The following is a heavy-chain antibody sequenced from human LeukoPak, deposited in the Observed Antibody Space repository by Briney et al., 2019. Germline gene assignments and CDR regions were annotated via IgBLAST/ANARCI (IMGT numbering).Heavy chain of an antibody. CDR1: GFTLSSYA. V-gene: IGHV3-23*01. CDR2: ITDSGDST. Sequence: GGSLRLSCEASGFTLSSYAMSGVGQAPGKGLEGVSHITDSGDSTSYDASVKGRFTISRDNSKNTLYLLLNSLRAEDTAVYYCAKDPDRTSANWFDPWGQGTLVTVSS. CDR3: AKDPDRTSANWFDP. J-gene: IGHJ5*02. D-gene: IGHD3/OR15-3a*01.